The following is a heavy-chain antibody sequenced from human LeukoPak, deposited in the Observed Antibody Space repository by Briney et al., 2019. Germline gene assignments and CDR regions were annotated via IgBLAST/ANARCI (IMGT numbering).Heavy chain of an antibody. Sequence: TGGSLRLSCAASGFTFSGYEMSWVRQAPGKGLEWVSHISGSGDNLYYADSVEGRFTISRDNANNALYLQMNSVRAEDTAVYYCARADFPMAWYYFDSWGQGTLVTVSS. D-gene: IGHD3-10*01. V-gene: IGHV3-48*03. CDR3: ARADFPMAWYYFDS. CDR1: GFTFSGYE. CDR2: ISGSGDNL. J-gene: IGHJ4*02.